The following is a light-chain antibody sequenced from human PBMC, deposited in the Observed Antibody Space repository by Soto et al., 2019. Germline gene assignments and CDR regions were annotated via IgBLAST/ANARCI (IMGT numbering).Light chain of an antibody. J-gene: IGLJ2*01. CDR3: NSFTTSRPLV. CDR2: EVS. V-gene: IGLV2-14*01. Sequence: QSALTQPASVSGSPGQSITISCTGTSSDVGAYNYVSWYQHHPGKAPKLMIYEVSNRPSGVSNRFSGSKSGNTASLTISGLQAEDQGDYYCNSFTTSRPLVFGGGTQLTVL. CDR1: SSDVGAYNY.